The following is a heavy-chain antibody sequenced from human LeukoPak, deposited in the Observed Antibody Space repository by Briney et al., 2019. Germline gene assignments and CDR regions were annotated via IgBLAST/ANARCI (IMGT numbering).Heavy chain of an antibody. Sequence: SETLSLTCAVYGGSFSGYYWSWIRQPPGKGLEWIGEINHSGSTNYNPSLKSRVTISVDTSKNQFSLKLSSVTAADTAVYYCARGLFINYDYVWGSYRRSYFDYWGQGTLVTVSS. V-gene: IGHV4-34*01. CDR1: GGSFSGYY. J-gene: IGHJ4*02. D-gene: IGHD3-16*02. CDR2: INHSGST. CDR3: ARGLFINYDYVWGSYRRSYFDY.